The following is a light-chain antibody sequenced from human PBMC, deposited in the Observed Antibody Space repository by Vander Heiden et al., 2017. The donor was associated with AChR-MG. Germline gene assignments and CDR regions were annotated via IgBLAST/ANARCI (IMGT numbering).Light chain of an antibody. CDR1: PGISIH. CDR3: QQLNDFPFT. J-gene: IGKJ3*01. CDR2: DAS. Sequence: DIQLTPSPSFLSASVGDRVTITCRASPGISIHLAWYQQKPGRAPKLLIYDASTLQSGVPSRFSGSGSGTEFTLTISGLQPEDFAAYYCQQLNDFPFTFGPGTKVHIK. V-gene: IGKV1-9*01.